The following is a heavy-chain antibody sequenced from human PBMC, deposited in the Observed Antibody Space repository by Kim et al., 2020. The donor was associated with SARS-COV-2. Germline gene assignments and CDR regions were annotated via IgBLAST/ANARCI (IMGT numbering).Heavy chain of an antibody. CDR1: GGSISSYY. J-gene: IGHJ6*02. D-gene: IGHD4-17*01. V-gene: IGHV4-59*01. CDR3: ARSQRNDYGDYKNLPYYYGMDV. Sequence: SETLSLSCTVSGGSISSYYWSWIRQPPGKGLEWIGYIYYSGSTNYNPSLKSRVTISVDTSKNQFSLKLSSVTAADTAVYYCARSQRNDYGDYKNLPYYYGMDVWGQGTTVTVSS. CDR2: IYYSGST.